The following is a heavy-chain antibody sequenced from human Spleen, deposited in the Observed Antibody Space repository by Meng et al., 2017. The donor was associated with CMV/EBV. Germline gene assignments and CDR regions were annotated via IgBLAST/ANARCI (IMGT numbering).Heavy chain of an antibody. CDR2: INHSGST. V-gene: IGHV4-34*01. CDR3: ARGLPYYYYAMDV. D-gene: IGHD1-26*01. J-gene: IGHJ6*02. CDR1: GGSFSGYQ. Sequence: SETLSLTCVVYGGSFSGYQWSWIRQPPGQGLEWIGEINHSGSTNYNPSLKSRVTISVDTSKNQFSLKLRYMTAADTAVYYCARGLPYYYYAMDVWGQGATVTVS.